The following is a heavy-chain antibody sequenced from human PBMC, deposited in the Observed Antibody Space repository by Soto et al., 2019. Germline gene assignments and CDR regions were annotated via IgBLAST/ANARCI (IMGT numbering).Heavy chain of an antibody. CDR1: GYTFTSYG. CDR2: ISAYNGNT. Sequence: QVQLVQSGAEVKKPGASVKVSCKASGYTFTSYGISWVRQAPGQCLEWMGWISAYNGNTNYAQKLQGRVTMTTHTSTSTAYMELRSLRSDDTAVYYCARDLWFGEWLGGNDAFEIWGQGTMVTVSS. J-gene: IGHJ3*02. CDR3: ARDLWFGEWLGGNDAFEI. D-gene: IGHD3-10*01. V-gene: IGHV1-18*01.